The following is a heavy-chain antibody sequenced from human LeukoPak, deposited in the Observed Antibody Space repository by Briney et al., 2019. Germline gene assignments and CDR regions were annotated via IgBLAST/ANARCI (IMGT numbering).Heavy chain of an antibody. V-gene: IGHV3-7*01. J-gene: IGHJ4*02. CDR3: ASGQQLGY. CDR2: KKQDGSEK. D-gene: IGHD6-6*01. CDR1: GFTFSNYW. Sequence: GGSLRLSCPASGFTFSNYWMSWVRQAPGKGLEWVANKKQDGSEKYYVDSVKGRFTISRDNAKNSLYLQMNSLRAEDTAVYYCASGQQLGYWGQGTLVTVSS.